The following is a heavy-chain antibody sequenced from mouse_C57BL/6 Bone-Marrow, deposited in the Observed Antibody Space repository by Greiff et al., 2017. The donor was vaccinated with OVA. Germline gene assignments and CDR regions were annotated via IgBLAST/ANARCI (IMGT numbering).Heavy chain of an antibody. J-gene: IGHJ4*01. Sequence: DVHLVESGGGLVQPGGSLKLSCAASGFTFSDYYMYWVRQTPEKRLEWVAYISNGGGSTYYPDTVKGRFTISRDNAKNTLYLQMSRLKSEDTAMYYCARRTLVAQAMAYWGQGASVPVSS. CDR2: ISNGGGST. CDR3: ARRTLVAQAMAY. V-gene: IGHV5-12*01. CDR1: GFTFSDYY. D-gene: IGHD1-1*01.